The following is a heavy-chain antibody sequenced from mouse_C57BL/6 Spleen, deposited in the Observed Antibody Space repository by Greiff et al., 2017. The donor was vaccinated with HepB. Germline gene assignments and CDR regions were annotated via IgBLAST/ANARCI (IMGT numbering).Heavy chain of an antibody. CDR3: ARSYYYGSSWFDY. J-gene: IGHJ2*01. Sequence: VQLQQSGAELVKPGASVKISCKASGYAFSSYWMNWVKQRPGKGLEWIGQIYPGDGDTNYNGKFKGKATLTADKSSSTAYMQLSSLTSEDSAVYFCARSYYYGSSWFDYWGQGTTLTVSS. V-gene: IGHV1-80*01. CDR2: IYPGDGDT. D-gene: IGHD1-1*01. CDR1: GYAFSSYW.